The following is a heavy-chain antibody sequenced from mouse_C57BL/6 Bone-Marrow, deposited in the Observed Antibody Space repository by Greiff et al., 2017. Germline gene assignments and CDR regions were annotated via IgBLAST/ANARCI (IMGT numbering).Heavy chain of an antibody. CDR2: ISSGGSYT. J-gene: IGHJ2*01. CDR1: GFTFSSYG. Sequence: EVKLVESGGDLVKPGGSLKLSCAASGFTFSSYGMSWVRQTPDKRLEWVATISSGGSYTYYPDSVKGRFTISRDNAKNTLYLQMSSLKSEDTAMYYCARLDGYYVYYFDYWGQGTTLTVSS. V-gene: IGHV5-6*01. CDR3: ARLDGYYVYYFDY. D-gene: IGHD2-3*01.